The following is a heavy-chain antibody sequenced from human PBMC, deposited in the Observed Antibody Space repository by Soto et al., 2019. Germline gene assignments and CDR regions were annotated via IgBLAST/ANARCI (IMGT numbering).Heavy chain of an antibody. CDR1: GFTFDDFS. V-gene: IGHV3-43*01. CDR2: ITWNGGTT. Sequence: GGSLRLSCAASGFTFDDFSMHWVRQAPGKGLEWVSLITWNGGTTYYADSVKGRFTISRDNSKNSLYLQMNSLRTEDTAFYYCAKGLRTPMVLGWFDPWGQGTLVTVSS. J-gene: IGHJ5*02. CDR3: AKGLRTPMVLGWFDP. D-gene: IGHD5-18*01.